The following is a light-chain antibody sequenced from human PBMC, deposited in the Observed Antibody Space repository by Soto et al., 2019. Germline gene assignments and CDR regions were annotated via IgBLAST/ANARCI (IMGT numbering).Light chain of an antibody. CDR1: QSISSW. Sequence: DIQMTQPPSTLSASVGDRVTITCRASQSISSWLAWYQQKPGKAPKVLIYDASSLESGVPSRFSGSGSGTEFSLTISSLQPDDFATYYCQQYNHYWTFGQGTKVDIK. CDR2: DAS. CDR3: QQYNHYWT. V-gene: IGKV1-5*01. J-gene: IGKJ1*01.